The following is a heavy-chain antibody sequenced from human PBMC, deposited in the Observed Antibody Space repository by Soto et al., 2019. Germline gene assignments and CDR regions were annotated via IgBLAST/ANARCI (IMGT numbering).Heavy chain of an antibody. CDR2: ISYDGSKK. CDR1: GFTFSSSG. Sequence: HPGGSLRLSCAASGFTFSSSGMHWVRQAPGKGLEWVAGISYDGSKKYYADSVKGRFTISRDNSKNTLHLQMNSLRAEDTAVYYCAKDQGSSSVVLDYYYGMDVWGQGTTVTVSS. V-gene: IGHV3-30*18. D-gene: IGHD6-6*01. CDR3: AKDQGSSSVVLDYYYGMDV. J-gene: IGHJ6*02.